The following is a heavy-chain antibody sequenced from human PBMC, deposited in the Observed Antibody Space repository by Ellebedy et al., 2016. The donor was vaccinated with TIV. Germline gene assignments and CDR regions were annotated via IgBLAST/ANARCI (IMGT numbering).Heavy chain of an antibody. CDR3: AREFDNSARYFDY. D-gene: IGHD2-21*01. V-gene: IGHV3-30-3*01. J-gene: IGHJ4*02. Sequence: GESLKISCAASGSTFSHHLMHWVRQAPGKGLEWVAAISHDGRSQNFADSVKGRFTISRDNSKDTVYLEVNSLRAEDTAVYFCAREFDNSARYFDYWGQGTLVTVSS. CDR1: GSTFSHHL. CDR2: ISHDGRSQ.